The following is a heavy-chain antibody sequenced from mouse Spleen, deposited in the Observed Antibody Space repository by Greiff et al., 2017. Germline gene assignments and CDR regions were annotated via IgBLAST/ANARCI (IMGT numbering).Heavy chain of an antibody. CDR3: PVNTEGYYDH. CDR2: IDPSDSEP. D-gene: IGHD1-1*01. V-gene: IGHV1-52*01. Sequence: QVQLKQPGAELVRPGSSVKLSCKASGYTFTSYWMHWVKQRPIQGLEWIGNIDPSDSEPHYNQKFKDKATLTVDKSSSTAYMQLSSLTSEDSAVYYCPVNTEGYYDHWGQGTTLTGSP. J-gene: IGHJ2*01. CDR1: GYTFTSYW.